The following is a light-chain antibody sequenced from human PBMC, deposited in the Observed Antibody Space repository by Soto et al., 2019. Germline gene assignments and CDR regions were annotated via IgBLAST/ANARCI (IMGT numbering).Light chain of an antibody. J-gene: IGKJ2*01. CDR3: QQYGDTPPRT. Sequence: EIVLTQSPGTLSLSPGDTATLSCRASQTVSNNYLVWYQQKPGQAPSLLIHGASTRAAGIPDRFSGSGSGTDFTLTITRLEPEDFAVYYCQQYGDTPPRTFGQGTKLEIK. CDR1: QTVSNNY. V-gene: IGKV3-20*01. CDR2: GAS.